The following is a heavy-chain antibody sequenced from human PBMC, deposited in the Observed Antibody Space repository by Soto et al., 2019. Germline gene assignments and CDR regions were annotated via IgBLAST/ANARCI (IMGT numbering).Heavy chain of an antibody. V-gene: IGHV4-39*02. CDR2: IYYNGNT. Sequence: SETLSLTCTVSGGSISSRIYYRAGIRQPPGKGLEWIATIYYNGNTYYNPSLKSRATISVDASENRFSLKLRSVTAADTAVYYCARGFGGYSWFDPWGQGTLVTV. CDR1: GGSISSRIYY. D-gene: IGHD3-22*01. CDR3: ARGFGGYSWFDP. J-gene: IGHJ5*02.